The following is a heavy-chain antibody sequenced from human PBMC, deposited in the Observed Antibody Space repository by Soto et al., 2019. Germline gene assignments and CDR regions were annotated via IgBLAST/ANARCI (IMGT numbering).Heavy chain of an antibody. V-gene: IGHV4-59*01. CDR1: GGSISSYY. D-gene: IGHD1-20*01. J-gene: IGHJ4*02. CDR3: ARLTVYNWNNYYFDY. Sequence: SETLSLTCTVSGGSISSYYWSWIRQPPGKGLEWIGYIYYSGSTNYNPSLKSRVTISVDTSKNQFSLKLSSVTAADTAVYYCARLTVYNWNNYYFDYWGQGTLVTVS. CDR2: IYYSGST.